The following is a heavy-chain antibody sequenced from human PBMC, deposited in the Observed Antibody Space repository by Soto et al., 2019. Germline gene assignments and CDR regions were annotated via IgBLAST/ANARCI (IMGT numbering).Heavy chain of an antibody. J-gene: IGHJ5*01. Sequence: SETLSLTCTVSGDSIGSGEYYWTWIRQPPGKGLEWIGYIFSLGTTYYNPSLRSRVIMSADTSKNQFSLQLRSVTAADTAVYYCARAGENETVAVGWFDYWGQGPLVTVSS. V-gene: IGHV4-30-4*01. D-gene: IGHD1-1*01. CDR1: GDSIGSGEYY. CDR3: ARAGENETVAVGWFDY. CDR2: IFSLGTT.